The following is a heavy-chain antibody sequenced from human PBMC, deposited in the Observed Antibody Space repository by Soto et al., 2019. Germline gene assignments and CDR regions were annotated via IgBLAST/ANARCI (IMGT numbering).Heavy chain of an antibody. V-gene: IGHV1-3*01. CDR2: INAGNGNT. CDR1: GYTFTSYA. CDR3: ASGGPLYYYGSGSYVGWFDP. J-gene: IGHJ5*02. Sequence: QVQLVQSGAEVKKPGASVKVSCKASGYTFTSYAMHWVRQAPGQRLEWMGWINAGNGNTKYSQKFQGRVTITRDTSASTAYMELRSLRSEDTAVYYCASGGPLYYYGSGSYVGWFDPWGQGTLVTVSS. D-gene: IGHD3-10*01.